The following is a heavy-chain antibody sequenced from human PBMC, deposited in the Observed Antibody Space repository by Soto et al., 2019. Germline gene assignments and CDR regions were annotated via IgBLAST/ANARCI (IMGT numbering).Heavy chain of an antibody. D-gene: IGHD1-7*01. CDR3: ARDRAPGLELLPDWAFDI. Sequence: SVKVSCKASGSTFSSYAISWVRQAPGQGLEWMGGIIPIFGTANYAQKFQGRVTITADESTSTAYMELSSLRSEDTAVYYCARDRAPGLELLPDWAFDIWGQGTMVTVSS. V-gene: IGHV1-69*13. J-gene: IGHJ3*02. CDR2: IIPIFGTA. CDR1: GSTFSSYA.